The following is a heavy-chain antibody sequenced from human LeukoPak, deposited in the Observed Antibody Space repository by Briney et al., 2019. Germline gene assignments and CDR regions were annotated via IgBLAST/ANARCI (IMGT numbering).Heavy chain of an antibody. D-gene: IGHD5-24*01. CDR1: GFPFSSYW. CDR3: TRVGYIDGGIDY. V-gene: IGHV3-7*04. CDR2: IKQDGSKK. Sequence: PGGSLRLSCVASGFPFSSYWMTWVRQAPGKGLEWVANIKQDGSKKSHVDSVKGRFTISRDNAKNSLYLQMNSLRAEDTAIYYCTRVGYIDGGIDYWGQGTLVTVSS. J-gene: IGHJ4*02.